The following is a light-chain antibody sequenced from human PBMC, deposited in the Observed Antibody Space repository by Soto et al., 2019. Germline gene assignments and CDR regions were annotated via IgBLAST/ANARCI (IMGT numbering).Light chain of an antibody. CDR3: SSYAGSGNV. J-gene: IGLJ1*01. V-gene: IGLV2-8*01. CDR1: SSDVGGYNY. CDR2: EVN. Sequence: QSALTQPPSASGSPGQSVAISCTGTSSDVGGYNYVSWYQQHPGKAPKLMIYEVNKRPPGVPDSFSGSKSGNTASLPVSGLQAEDEADYYCSSYAGSGNVFGTGTKVTVL.